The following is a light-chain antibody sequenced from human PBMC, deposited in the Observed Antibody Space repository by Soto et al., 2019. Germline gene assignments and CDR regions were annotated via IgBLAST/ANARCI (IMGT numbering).Light chain of an antibody. CDR1: QSVGSD. CDR3: QQYNSWPLT. V-gene: IGKV3D-15*01. J-gene: IGKJ4*01. Sequence: EIVMTQYPATLSVSXGXXGXXXXRASQSVGSDLAWYQQKPGQAPRLVTYDIFTRATGVPTRISGSGSGTEFTLTISSLQSEDFAVYYCQQYNSWPLTFGGGTKVDIK. CDR2: DIF.